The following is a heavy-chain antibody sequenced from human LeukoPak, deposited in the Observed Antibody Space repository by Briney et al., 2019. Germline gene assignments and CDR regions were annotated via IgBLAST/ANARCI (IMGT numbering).Heavy chain of an antibody. Sequence: GASVKVSCKASGYTFTGYYIHWVRQAPGQGLEWMGWINPNSGDTNYAQKFQDRVTMTRDMSISTAYVELSRLRSDDTAMYYCARSTIQLWNLDYWGQGTLVTVSS. CDR1: GYTFTGYY. V-gene: IGHV1-2*02. J-gene: IGHJ4*02. CDR3: ARSTIQLWNLDY. CDR2: INPNSGDT. D-gene: IGHD5-18*01.